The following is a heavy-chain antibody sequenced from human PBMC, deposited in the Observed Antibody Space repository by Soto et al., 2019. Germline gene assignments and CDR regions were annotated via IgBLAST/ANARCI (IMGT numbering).Heavy chain of an antibody. Sequence: SETLSLTCTVSGGSISSYYWSWIRQPPGKGLEWIGYIYYSGSTNYNPSLKSRVTISVDTSKNQFSLKLSSVTAADTAVYYCARRRYYYDSSSYYPGDAFDLWGQGTMVTVSS. D-gene: IGHD3-22*01. J-gene: IGHJ3*01. CDR3: ARRRYYYDSSSYYPGDAFDL. CDR2: IYYSGST. CDR1: GGSISSYY. V-gene: IGHV4-59*01.